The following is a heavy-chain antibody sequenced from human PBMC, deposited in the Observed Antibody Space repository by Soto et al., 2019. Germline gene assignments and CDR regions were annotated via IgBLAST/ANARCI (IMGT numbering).Heavy chain of an antibody. Sequence: QVQLVQSGAEVKKPGSSVKVSCKASGGTFSTYSITWVRQAPGQGLEWMGGIIPIFATTTYAQKFQGRVTITADESTSTAYMELSSLRSEDTAVYYCAIGRSPLDALDGYWGQGTLVTVSS. J-gene: IGHJ4*02. CDR2: IIPIFATT. CDR1: GGTFSTYS. V-gene: IGHV1-69*01. CDR3: AIGRSPLDALDGY.